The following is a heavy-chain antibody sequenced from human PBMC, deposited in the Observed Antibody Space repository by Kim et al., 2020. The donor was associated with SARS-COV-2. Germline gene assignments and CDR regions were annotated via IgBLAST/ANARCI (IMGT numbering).Heavy chain of an antibody. CDR3: ASRTTVTRHDY. J-gene: IGHJ4*02. CDR1: GGSISSSSYY. V-gene: IGHV4-39*01. CDR2: IYYSGST. D-gene: IGHD4-17*01. Sequence: SETLSLTCTVSGGSISSSSYYWGWIRQPPGKGLEWIGSIYYSGSTYYNPSLKSRVTISVDTSKNQFSLKLSSVTAADTAVYYCASRTTVTRHDYWGQGTLVTVSS.